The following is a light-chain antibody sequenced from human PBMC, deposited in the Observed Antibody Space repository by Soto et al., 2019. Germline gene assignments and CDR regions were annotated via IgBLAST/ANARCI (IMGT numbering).Light chain of an antibody. Sequence: DIGMVQSPSALSASVEYTVTITCGASQKSSPWLAWYQQKPGQAPKLLMYDVSSLKRGVPSRFSGSGSGTEFTLTISSLQPDDVATYYCQQYNDYSATFGQGAKVDIK. CDR3: QQYNDYSAT. V-gene: IGKV1-5*01. J-gene: IGKJ1*01. CDR2: DVS. CDR1: QKSSPW.